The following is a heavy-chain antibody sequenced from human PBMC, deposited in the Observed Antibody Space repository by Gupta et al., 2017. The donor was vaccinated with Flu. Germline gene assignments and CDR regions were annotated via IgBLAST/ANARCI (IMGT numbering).Heavy chain of an antibody. CDR1: GFPFNMYA. CDR3: RRRVDSRGEYYFDY. CDR2: ILTDGRDY. D-gene: IGHD3-22*01. V-gene: IGHV3-30*03. J-gene: IGHJ4*02. Sequence: VAVAVKNERSLRLSCAAAGFPFNMYAMHGVGQAPGKGLEWVAVILTDGRDYYYRDSVKGRFTIPGEDAMHALLLQRIQMCAQAISAYYSRRRVDSRGEYYFDYWGQGTLVTVSS.